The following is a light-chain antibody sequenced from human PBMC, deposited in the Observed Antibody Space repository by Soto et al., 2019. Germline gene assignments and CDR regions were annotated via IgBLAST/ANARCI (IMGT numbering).Light chain of an antibody. CDR3: QQYDSYSWT. CDR2: DAY. J-gene: IGKJ1*01. V-gene: IGKV1-5*01. Sequence: DIQMTQSPSTLSASVGDRVTITCRASQTISSWLAWYQQLPGKAPKHLIYDAYTLETGVPSRFSGSGSGTDFTLTISSLQADDFATYYCQQYDSYSWTFGQGTKVEV. CDR1: QTISSW.